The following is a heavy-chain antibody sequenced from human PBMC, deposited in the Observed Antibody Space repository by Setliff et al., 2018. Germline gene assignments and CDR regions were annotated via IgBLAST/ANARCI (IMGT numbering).Heavy chain of an antibody. J-gene: IGHJ6*03. V-gene: IGHV1-24*01. Sequence: ASVKVSCKLSGKTLTELSIHWVRQAPGKGLEWMGGFDPDDGETVYAQKFQGRVTMTEDTSTNTAYMELSSLRSEDTAVYYCATCVGTSWYDYNFYMDVRGIGTTVTVSS. D-gene: IGHD1-26*01. CDR2: FDPDDGET. CDR3: ATCVGTSWYDYNFYMDV. CDR1: GKTLTELS.